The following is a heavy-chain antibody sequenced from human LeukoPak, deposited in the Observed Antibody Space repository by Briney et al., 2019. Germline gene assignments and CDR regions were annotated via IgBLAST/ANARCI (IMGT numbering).Heavy chain of an antibody. D-gene: IGHD5-12*01. V-gene: IGHV4-39*07. Sequence: SETLSLTCTVSGGSISSSSYYWGWIRQPPGKGLEWIGSIYYSGSTYYNPSLKSRVTISVDTSKNQFSLKLSSVTAADTAVYYCARDYRGYDRRFDYWGQGTLVTVSS. CDR1: GGSISSSSYY. CDR2: IYYSGST. J-gene: IGHJ4*02. CDR3: ARDYRGYDRRFDY.